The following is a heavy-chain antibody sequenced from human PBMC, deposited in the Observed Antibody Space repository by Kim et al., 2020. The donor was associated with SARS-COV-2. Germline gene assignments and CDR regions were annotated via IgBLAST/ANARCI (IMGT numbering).Heavy chain of an antibody. CDR3: ARDRTRIAAAGTKFDY. Sequence: VKGRFTISRDNSKNSMYLQMNSLRAEDTAVYYCARDRTRIAAAGTKFDYWGQGTLVTVSS. J-gene: IGHJ4*02. D-gene: IGHD6-13*01. V-gene: IGHV3-30*01.